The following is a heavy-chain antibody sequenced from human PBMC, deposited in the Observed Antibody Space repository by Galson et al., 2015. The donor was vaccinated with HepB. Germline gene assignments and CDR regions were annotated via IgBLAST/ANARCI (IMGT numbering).Heavy chain of an antibody. CDR2: FDPEDGET. V-gene: IGHV1-24*01. D-gene: IGHD7-27*01. J-gene: IGHJ6*03. CDR3: ATFHPDIWGYYYYYYMDV. CDR1: GYTLTELS. Sequence: SVKVSCKVSGYTLTELSMHWVRQAPGKGLEWMGGFDPEDGETIYAQKFQGRVTMTEDTSTDTAYMELSSLRSEDTAVYYCATFHPDIWGYYYYYYMDVWGKGTTVTVSS.